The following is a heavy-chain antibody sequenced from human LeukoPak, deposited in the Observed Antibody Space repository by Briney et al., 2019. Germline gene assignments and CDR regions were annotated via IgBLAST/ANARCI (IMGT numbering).Heavy chain of an antibody. D-gene: IGHD3-10*01. J-gene: IGHJ4*02. CDR1: GFTFSSYA. CDR3: AKRSREGSYFHY. CDR2: ISGSGGST. V-gene: IGHV3-23*01. Sequence: GGSLRLSCAASGFTFSSYAMSWVRQAPGKGLEWVSAISGSGGSTYYADSVQGRFTISRDNSKNTPYLQMNRLRAQDTAVYYCAKRSREGSYFHYWGQGTLVTVSS.